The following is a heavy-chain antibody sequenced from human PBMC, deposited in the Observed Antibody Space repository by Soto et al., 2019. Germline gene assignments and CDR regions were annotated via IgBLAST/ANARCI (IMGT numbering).Heavy chain of an antibody. J-gene: IGHJ3*02. CDR1: GGSISSYY. V-gene: IGHV4-59*01. Sequence: SETLSLTCTVSGGSISSYYWSWIRQPPGKGLEWIGYIYYSGSTNYNPSLKSRVTISVDTSKNQFSLKLTSVTAEDTAVYYCVKQDGYSYAFDIWGQGTMVTVSS. CDR3: VKQDGYSYAFDI. CDR2: IYYSGST. D-gene: IGHD5-18*01.